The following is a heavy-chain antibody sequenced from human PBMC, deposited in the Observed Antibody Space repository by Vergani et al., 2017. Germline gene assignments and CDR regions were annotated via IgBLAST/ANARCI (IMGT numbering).Heavy chain of an antibody. J-gene: IGHJ6*02. V-gene: IGHV4-61*02. D-gene: IGHD3-10*01. CDR3: ARALSYSDGSGSDDYNPYYYEGMDV. CDR1: GGSINTGAYY. CDR2: VYTSGMT. Sequence: QVQLQESGPRLVRPSQTLSLTCTVSGGSINTGAYYWSWIRQPAGKGLEWIGRVYTSGMTNYNPSLKSRVTILVDRSKSQLSLKLTSVTAGDTAVYFCARALSYSDGSGSDDYNPYYYEGMDVWGPGTTVTVSS.